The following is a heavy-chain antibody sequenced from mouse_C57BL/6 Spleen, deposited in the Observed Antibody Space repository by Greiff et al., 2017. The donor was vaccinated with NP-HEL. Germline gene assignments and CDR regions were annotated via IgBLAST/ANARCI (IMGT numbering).Heavy chain of an antibody. Sequence: VQLQQSGAELARPGASVKLSCKASGYTFTSYGISWVKQRTGQGLEWIGEIYPRSGNTYYNEKFKGKATLTADKSSSTAYMELRSLTSEDSAVYFCARKKDGYYDRYFDVRGTGTTVTVSS. D-gene: IGHD2-3*01. CDR3: ARKKDGYYDRYFDV. J-gene: IGHJ1*03. V-gene: IGHV1-81*01. CDR2: IYPRSGNT. CDR1: GYTFTSYG.